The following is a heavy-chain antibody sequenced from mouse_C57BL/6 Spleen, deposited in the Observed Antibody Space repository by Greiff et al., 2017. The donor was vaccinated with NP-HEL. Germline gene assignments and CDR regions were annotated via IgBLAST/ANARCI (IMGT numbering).Heavy chain of an antibody. Sequence: QVQLQQSGPELVKPGASVKISCKASGYAFSSSWMNWVKQRPGKGLEWIGRIYPGAGDTNYNGKFKGKATLTADKSSSTAYMQLSSLTSEDSAVYFCARGHYYGSSYAMDYWGQGTSVTVSS. D-gene: IGHD1-1*01. CDR1: GYAFSSSW. CDR2: IYPGAGDT. J-gene: IGHJ4*01. CDR3: ARGHYYGSSYAMDY. V-gene: IGHV1-82*01.